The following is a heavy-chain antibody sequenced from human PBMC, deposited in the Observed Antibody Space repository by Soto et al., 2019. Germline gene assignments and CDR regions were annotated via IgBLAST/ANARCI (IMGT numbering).Heavy chain of an antibody. Sequence: EVQLLESGGGLVQPGGSLRLSCAASGFTFSSYSMIWVRQAPGKGLEWVSAISGSGGTTYYADSVKGRFTICRDNSKNTLYLKMNSLRAEGTAVYYCAKGGVGYYDSTGYYLYYYYGMDVWGQGTTVTVSS. CDR3: AKGGVGYYDSTGYYLYYYYGMDV. V-gene: IGHV3-23*01. D-gene: IGHD3-22*01. J-gene: IGHJ6*02. CDR2: ISGSGGTT. CDR1: GFTFSSYS.